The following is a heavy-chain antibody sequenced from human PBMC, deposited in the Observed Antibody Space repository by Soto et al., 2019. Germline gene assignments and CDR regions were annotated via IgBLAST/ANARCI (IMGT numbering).Heavy chain of an antibody. Sequence: TSETLSLTCAVSGGSISRDNWWGWVRQPPGKGLEWIGEIYHSGSTNYNPSLKSRVTISVDKSKNQFSLKLSSVTAADTAVYYCAIYDSSGSRGFQHWGQGTLVTVSS. CDR2: IYHSGST. CDR1: GGSISRDNW. CDR3: AIYDSSGSRGFQH. D-gene: IGHD3-22*01. J-gene: IGHJ1*01. V-gene: IGHV4-4*02.